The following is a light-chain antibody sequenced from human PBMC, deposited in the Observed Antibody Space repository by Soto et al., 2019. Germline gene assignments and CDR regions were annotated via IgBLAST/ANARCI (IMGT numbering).Light chain of an antibody. J-gene: IGLJ1*01. CDR2: EVS. CDR1: SSDVGGYNY. Sequence: QSALTQPPSVSGSPGQSITISCTGTSSDVGGYNYVSWYQQQSGKAPKLMIHEVSKRPSGVSHRFSGSKSGNTASLTISGLQAEDEDDYYCSSFTSNRAYVFGIGTKVTVL. V-gene: IGLV2-14*01. CDR3: SSFTSNRAYV.